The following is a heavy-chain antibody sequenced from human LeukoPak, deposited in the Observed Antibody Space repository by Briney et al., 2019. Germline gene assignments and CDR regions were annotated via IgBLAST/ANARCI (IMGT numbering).Heavy chain of an antibody. V-gene: IGHV4-59*01. CDR3: ARALNDYGDYLDY. CDR2: IYYSGST. J-gene: IGHJ4*02. D-gene: IGHD4-17*01. CDR1: GGSISSYY. Sequence: NPSETLSLTCTVSGGSISSYYWSWIRQPPGKGLEWIGYIYYSGSTNYNPSLKGRVTISVDTSKNQFSLKLSSVTAADTAVYYCARALNDYGDYLDYWGQGTLVTVSS.